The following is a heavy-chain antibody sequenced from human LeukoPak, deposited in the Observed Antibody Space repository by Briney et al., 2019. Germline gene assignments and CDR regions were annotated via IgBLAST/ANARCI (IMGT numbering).Heavy chain of an antibody. CDR2: ISSSSSYI. V-gene: IGHV3-21*01. CDR1: GFTFSSYS. Sequence: GGSLTLSCAASGFTFSSYSMNWVRQDPGKGREWVSSISSSSSYIYYADSVKGRFTISRDNAKKSLYLQMNSLRAEDTAVYYCARFSDTAMVIDYWGQGTLVTVSS. D-gene: IGHD5-18*01. CDR3: ARFSDTAMVIDY. J-gene: IGHJ4*02.